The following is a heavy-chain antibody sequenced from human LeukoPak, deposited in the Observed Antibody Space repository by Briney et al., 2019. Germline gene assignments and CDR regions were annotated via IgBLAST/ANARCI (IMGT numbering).Heavy chain of an antibody. V-gene: IGHV4-59*11. CDR3: ARGYYNILTGYYVDY. Sequence: SETLSLTCTVSGGSISNHYWSWIRQPPGKGLEWIGYFSNSGSTDYNPSLKSRVTISVDTSKNQFSLKLSSVTAADTAVYYCARGYYNILTGYYVDYWGRGTLVTVSS. CDR2: FSNSGST. CDR1: GGSISNHY. D-gene: IGHD3-9*01. J-gene: IGHJ4*02.